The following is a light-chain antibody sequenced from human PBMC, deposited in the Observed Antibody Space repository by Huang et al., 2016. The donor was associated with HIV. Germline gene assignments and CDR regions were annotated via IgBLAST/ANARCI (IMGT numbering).Light chain of an antibody. Sequence: DIVMTQSPDSLAVSLGGRAAINCKSSQSLLYRSNNKNYLAWYQQKPGQPPKLLIYCASTRESGVPGRFSGGGSGTDFTLTISSLQAADVAVYYCQQYYNTPFTFGPGTKVDIK. CDR3: QQYYNTPFT. J-gene: IGKJ3*01. CDR1: QSLLYRSNNKNY. CDR2: CAS. V-gene: IGKV4-1*01.